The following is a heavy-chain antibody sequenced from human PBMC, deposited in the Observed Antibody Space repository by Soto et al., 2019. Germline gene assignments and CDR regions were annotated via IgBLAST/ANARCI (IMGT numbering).Heavy chain of an antibody. J-gene: IGHJ5*02. CDR2: IFYSGST. V-gene: IGHV4-39*01. CDR1: GGSISSSRSY. Sequence: QLQLQESGPGLLKASETLSLTCNVSGGSISSSRSYWAWIRQPPGKGLEGIANIFYSGSTYSNPSLASRVPVSVDTSNNPCSLQLSSVTAADTAVYYGARQQTLADIDLWFDPWGQGTLVTVS. CDR3: ARQQTLADIDLWFDP. D-gene: IGHD2-15*01.